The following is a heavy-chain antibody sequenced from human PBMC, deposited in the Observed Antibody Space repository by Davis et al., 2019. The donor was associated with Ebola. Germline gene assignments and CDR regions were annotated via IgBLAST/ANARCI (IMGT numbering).Heavy chain of an antibody. CDR1: GGSISSSAYY. Sequence: SETLSLTCTVSGGSISSSAYYWGWIRQHPGKGLEWIGDISYSGGTYYNPSLKSRVTISVDTSKNQFSLKRSSVTAADTAVYYCARLYYDFWSGYYIANWFDPWGQGTLVTVSS. V-gene: IGHV4-39*01. J-gene: IGHJ5*02. CDR3: ARLYYDFWSGYYIANWFDP. D-gene: IGHD3-3*01. CDR2: ISYSGGT.